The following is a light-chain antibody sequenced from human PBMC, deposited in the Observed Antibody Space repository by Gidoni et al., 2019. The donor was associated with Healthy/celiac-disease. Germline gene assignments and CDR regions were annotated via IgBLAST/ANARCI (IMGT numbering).Light chain of an antibody. Sequence: TVVTQEPSLTVSPGGTVTLTCASSTGAVTSGYYPNWFQQKPGQAPRALIYSTSNKHPWTPARFSVSLLGVKAALTLSGVQPEDEAEYYCLLYYGGARVFGGGTKLTVL. CDR2: STS. V-gene: IGLV7-43*01. J-gene: IGLJ3*02. CDR1: TGAVTSGYY. CDR3: LLYYGGARV.